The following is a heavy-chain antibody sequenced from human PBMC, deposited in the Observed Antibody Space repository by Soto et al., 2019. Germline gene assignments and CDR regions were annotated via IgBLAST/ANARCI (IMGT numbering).Heavy chain of an antibody. J-gene: IGHJ5*02. Sequence: QVQLQQWGAGLLKPSETLSLTCAVYGGSFSGYYWSWIRQPPGKGLEWIGEINHSGSTNYNPSLKSRVTISVDTSKNQFSLKLSSVTAADTAVYYCARTSRLRSWFDPWGQGTLVTVSS. CDR1: GGSFSGYY. CDR2: INHSGST. D-gene: IGHD3-16*01. V-gene: IGHV4-34*01. CDR3: ARTSRLRSWFDP.